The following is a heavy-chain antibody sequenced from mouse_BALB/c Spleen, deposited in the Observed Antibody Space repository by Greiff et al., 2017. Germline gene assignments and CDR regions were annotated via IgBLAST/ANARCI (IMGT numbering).Heavy chain of an antibody. D-gene: IGHD2-4*01. Sequence: EVQLQQSGPGLVKPSQSLSLTCTVTGYSITSDYAWNWIRQFPGNKLEWMGYISYSGSTSYNPSLKSRISITRDTSKNQFFLQLNSVTTEDTATYYCARGYDYDVGYAMDYWGQGTSVTVSS. V-gene: IGHV3-2*02. J-gene: IGHJ4*01. CDR2: ISYSGST. CDR1: GYSITSDYA. CDR3: ARGYDYDVGYAMDY.